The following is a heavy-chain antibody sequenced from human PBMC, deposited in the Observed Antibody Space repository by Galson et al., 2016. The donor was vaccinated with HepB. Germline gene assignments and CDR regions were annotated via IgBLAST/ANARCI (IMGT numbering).Heavy chain of an antibody. CDR3: ARERYYYDRSGYYYFFDN. Sequence: TLSLTCTVSGGSISSGGYYWSWIRQHPGKGLEWIGCIHYSGSTYYNPSLKSRLSISVDTSKNQFSLKLSSVTAADTAVYYCARERYYYDRSGYYYFFDNWGQGTPITVSS. CDR1: GGSISSGGYY. J-gene: IGHJ4*02. CDR2: IHYSGST. D-gene: IGHD3-22*01. V-gene: IGHV4-31*03.